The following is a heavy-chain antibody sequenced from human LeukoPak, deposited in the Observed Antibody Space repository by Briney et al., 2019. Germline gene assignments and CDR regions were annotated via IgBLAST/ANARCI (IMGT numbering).Heavy chain of an antibody. CDR1: GFTVSSNY. CDR3: ARVRSDSGHLSPLDY. CDR2: IYSGGST. J-gene: IGHJ4*02. Sequence: GGSLRLSCAASGFTVSSNYMSWVRQAPGKGLEWVSVIYSGGSTYYADSVKGRFTISRDNSKNTLYLQMNSLRAEDTAVYYCARVRSDSGHLSPLDYWGQGTLVTVSS. V-gene: IGHV3-53*01. D-gene: IGHD5-12*01.